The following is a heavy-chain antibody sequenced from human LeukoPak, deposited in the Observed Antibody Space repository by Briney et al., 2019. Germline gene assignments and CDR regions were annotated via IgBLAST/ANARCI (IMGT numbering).Heavy chain of an antibody. CDR1: GYIFTSYG. Sequence: ASVKVSCKASGYIFTSYGINWVRQAPGQGLEWMGWISAYNGNTNYAQKLQGRVTMTTDTSTRTAYMELRSLKSDDTAVYYCARVCSGGSCYSSADYWGQGTLVTVSS. V-gene: IGHV1-18*01. CDR2: ISAYNGNT. J-gene: IGHJ4*02. D-gene: IGHD2-15*01. CDR3: ARVCSGGSCYSSADY.